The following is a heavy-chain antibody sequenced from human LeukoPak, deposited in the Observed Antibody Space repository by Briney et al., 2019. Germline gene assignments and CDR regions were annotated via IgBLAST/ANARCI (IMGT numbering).Heavy chain of an antibody. CDR2: ISYDGSNK. Sequence: PGGSLRLSCAASGFTFGSYAMHWVRQAPGKGLEWVAVISYDGSNKYYADSVKGRFTISRDNSKNTLYLQMNSRRAEDTAVYYCXXXXXXRTDIVATTSLGYWGQGTLVTVSS. CDR3: XXXXXXRTDIVATTSLGY. CDR1: GFTFGSYA. D-gene: IGHD5-12*01. V-gene: IGHV3-30-3*01. J-gene: IGHJ4*02.